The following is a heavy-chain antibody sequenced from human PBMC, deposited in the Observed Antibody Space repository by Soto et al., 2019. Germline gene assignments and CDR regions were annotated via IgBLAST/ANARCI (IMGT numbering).Heavy chain of an antibody. J-gene: IGHJ5*02. V-gene: IGHV4-61*01. D-gene: IGHD2-21*02. CDR1: GGSVSSGSYY. CDR2: ISYSGST. CDR3: ARDIGVTAMGLYKWFDP. Sequence: QVQLQESGPGLVKPSETLSLTCTVSGGSVSSGSYYWRWIRQPPGKRLEGLRYISYSGSTNYNPFPSSRVTSSMDLSKIQYALKLIYVTAADTAVYYCARDIGVTAMGLYKWFDPWGQGTLVTVSS.